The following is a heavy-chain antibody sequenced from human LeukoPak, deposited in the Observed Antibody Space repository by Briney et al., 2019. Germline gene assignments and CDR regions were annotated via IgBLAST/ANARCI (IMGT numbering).Heavy chain of an antibody. D-gene: IGHD3-9*01. V-gene: IGHV4-39*07. CDR3: ARYRDDILTGFRDY. CDR1: GGSISSSSYY. Sequence: SETLSLTCTVSGGSISSSSYYWGWIRQPPGKGLEWIGSIYYSGSTYYNPSLMSRVTISVDTSKNQFSLKLSSVTAADTAVYYCARYRDDILTGFRDYWGQGTLVTVSS. J-gene: IGHJ4*02. CDR2: IYYSGST.